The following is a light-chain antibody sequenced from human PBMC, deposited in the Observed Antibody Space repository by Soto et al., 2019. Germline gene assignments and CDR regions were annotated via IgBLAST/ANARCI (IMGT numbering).Light chain of an antibody. CDR2: GAS. Sequence: EIVLTQSPGTLSLSPGERATLSCRASQSVSSSYLAWYQQKPGQAPRLLIYGASSRATGIPDRFSGSGSGTDFTLTISRLEPEDFAVYYCQHYYSPPHTFGQGTKLEIK. CDR1: QSVSSSY. V-gene: IGKV3-20*01. J-gene: IGKJ2*01. CDR3: QHYYSPPHT.